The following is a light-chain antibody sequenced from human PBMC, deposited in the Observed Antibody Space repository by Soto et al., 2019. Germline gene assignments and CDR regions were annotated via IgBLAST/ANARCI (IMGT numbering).Light chain of an antibody. CDR2: AAS. J-gene: IGKJ1*01. CDR1: QVITND. Sequence: IQMTQSPSSLSASVGDRLSITCRASQVITNDLGWYQQKPGKAPKRLIYAASTLQSGVPSRFSGSGSGTEITLTISSLQPEDVATYYCLQLNTYPWTFGQGTMVEIK. CDR3: LQLNTYPWT. V-gene: IGKV1-17*01.